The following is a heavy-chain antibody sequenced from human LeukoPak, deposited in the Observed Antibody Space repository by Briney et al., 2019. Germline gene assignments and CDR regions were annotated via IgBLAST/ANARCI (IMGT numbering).Heavy chain of an antibody. D-gene: IGHD1-26*01. J-gene: IGHJ4*02. CDR2: IYHSGRT. CDR1: GYSISSGYY. V-gene: IGHV4-38-2*02. Sequence: SETLSLTCTVSGYSISSGYYCGWIRQPPGKGLEWIGSIYHSGRTYYNPSLKSRVTISVDTSKNQFSLRLSSMTASDTAVYYCASGTWIHYFNYWGQGALVTVSS. CDR3: ASGTWIHYFNY.